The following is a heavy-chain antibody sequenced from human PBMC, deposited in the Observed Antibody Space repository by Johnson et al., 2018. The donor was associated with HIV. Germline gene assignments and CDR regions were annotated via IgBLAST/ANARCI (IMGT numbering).Heavy chain of an antibody. Sequence: QVQLVESGGGVVQPGRSLRLSCAASGFTFSSYAMHWVRQAPGKGLEWVAVISYDGSNNYYADSVKGRFTISRDNSKNTLYLQMNSLRAEDTAVYYCARDLGPDGAFDIWGQGTMVTVSS. CDR3: ARDLGPDGAFDI. J-gene: IGHJ3*02. CDR1: GFTFSSYA. V-gene: IGHV3-30*04. CDR2: ISYDGSNN. D-gene: IGHD5-24*01.